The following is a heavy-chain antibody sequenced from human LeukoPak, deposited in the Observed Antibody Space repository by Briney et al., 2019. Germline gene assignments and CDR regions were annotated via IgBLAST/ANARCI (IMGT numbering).Heavy chain of an antibody. CDR1: GFTFSSYA. Sequence: PGGSLRLSCAASGFTFSSYAMSWVRQAPGKGLEWVSGISDSGGSTYYADSVQGRFTISRDLSKNTLYLQMTSLRVEDTAVYYCAREDWGTTGHSFGYWGQGTLVTVSS. CDR2: ISDSGGST. V-gene: IGHV3-23*01. D-gene: IGHD7-27*01. J-gene: IGHJ4*02. CDR3: AREDWGTTGHSFGY.